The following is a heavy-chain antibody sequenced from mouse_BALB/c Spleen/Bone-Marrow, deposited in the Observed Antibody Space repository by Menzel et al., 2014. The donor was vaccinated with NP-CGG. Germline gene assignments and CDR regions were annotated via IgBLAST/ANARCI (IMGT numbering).Heavy chain of an antibody. D-gene: IGHD2-10*01. V-gene: IGHV1-5*01. Sequence: VQLKESGTVLARPGASVKMSCKASDYTFTSYRMHWLKQRPGQGLEWIGAIYPGNSDTSYNQKFKGKAELTAVTSTSTAYMDLSSLTNEDPAVYYCTLAYFGQGDWFFDVWGAGTTVTVSS. CDR3: TLAYFGQGDWFFDV. J-gene: IGHJ1*01. CDR2: IYPGNSDT. CDR1: DYTFTSYR.